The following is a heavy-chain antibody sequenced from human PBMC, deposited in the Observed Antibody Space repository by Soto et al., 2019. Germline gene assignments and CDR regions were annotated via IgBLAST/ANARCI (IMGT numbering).Heavy chain of an antibody. Sequence: QVQLVQSGAEVKKPGASVKVSCKASGYTFTGYYMHWVRQAPGQGLEWMGWINPNSGGTNYTQKFQGRVTMTRDTSISTAYMELTRLRSDDTAVYYCARGVTTVTTPSCLCDYWGQGTLVTVSS. CDR3: ARGVTTVTTPSCLCDY. CDR1: GYTFTGYY. CDR2: INPNSGGT. V-gene: IGHV1-2*02. J-gene: IGHJ4*02. D-gene: IGHD4-17*01.